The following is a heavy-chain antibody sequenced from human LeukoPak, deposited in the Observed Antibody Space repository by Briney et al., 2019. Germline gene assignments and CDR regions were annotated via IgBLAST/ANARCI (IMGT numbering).Heavy chain of an antibody. D-gene: IGHD5-18*01. CDR2: IIPIFGTA. V-gene: IGHV1-69*05. CDR1: GGTFSSYA. Sequence: SVKVSCKASGGTFSSYAVSWVRQAPGQGLEWMGGIIPIFGTANYAQKFQGRVTITTDESTSTAYMELSSLRSEDTAVYYCARDQRGYSYGRRMSDAFDTWGQGTMVTVSS. CDR3: ARDQRGYSYGRRMSDAFDT. J-gene: IGHJ3*02.